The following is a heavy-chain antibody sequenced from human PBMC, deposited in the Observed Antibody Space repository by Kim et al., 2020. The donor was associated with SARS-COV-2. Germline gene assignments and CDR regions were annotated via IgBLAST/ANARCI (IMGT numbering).Heavy chain of an antibody. CDR1: GFNFTSYS. V-gene: IGHV3-21*01. D-gene: IGHD3-22*01. CDR2: ISSTGSFV. CDR3: ARDRFDSTGYYASYFFYYG. J-gene: IGHJ6*01. Sequence: SLCSACAAAGFNFTSYSMNWVRQAPGKGLEWVSSISSTGSFVNYADSVKGRFTISRDNAKKSLFLQMNSLTVEDTALYYCARDRFDSTGYYASYFFYYG.